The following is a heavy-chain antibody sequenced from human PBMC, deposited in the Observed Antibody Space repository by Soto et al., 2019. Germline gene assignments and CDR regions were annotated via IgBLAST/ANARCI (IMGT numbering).Heavy chain of an antibody. J-gene: IGHJ6*02. CDR3: ASRVYAIGYCSSTSCYDGRAFRGGMDV. Sequence: GGSLRLSCAASGFTFSSYAMHWVRQAPGKGLEWVAVISYDGSNKYYADSVKGRFTISRDNSKNTLYLQMNSLRAEDTAVYYCASRVYAIGYCSSTSCYDGRAFRGGMDVWGQGTTVTVSS. CDR2: ISYDGSNK. V-gene: IGHV3-30-3*01. D-gene: IGHD2-2*01. CDR1: GFTFSSYA.